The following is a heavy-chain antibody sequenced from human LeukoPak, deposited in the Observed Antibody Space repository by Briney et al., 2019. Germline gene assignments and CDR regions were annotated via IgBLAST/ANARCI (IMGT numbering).Heavy chain of an antibody. CDR2: INPSGGST. CDR1: GYTFTSYY. CDR3: ARDGSSSYDFWSGPFDY. Sequence: ASVKVSCKASGYTFTSYYMHWVRQAPGQGLEWMGIINPSGGSTSYAQKFQGRVTMTRDMSTSTVYMELSSLRSGDTAVYYCARDGSSSYDFWSGPFDYWGQGTLVTVSS. J-gene: IGHJ4*02. V-gene: IGHV1-46*01. D-gene: IGHD3-3*01.